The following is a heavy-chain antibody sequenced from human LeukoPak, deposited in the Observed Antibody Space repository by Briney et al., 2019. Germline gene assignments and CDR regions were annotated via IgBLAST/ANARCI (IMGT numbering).Heavy chain of an antibody. Sequence: PSETLSLTCAVYGGSFSGYYWSWIRQPPGKGLEWIGEINHSGSTNYNPSLKSRVTISVDTSKNQFSLRLSSVTAADTAVYYCARRSSGNYYYLNYYMDVWGKGTTVTVSS. CDR3: ARRSSGNYYYLNYYMDV. D-gene: IGHD3-22*01. CDR2: INHSGST. V-gene: IGHV4-34*01. CDR1: GGSFSGYY. J-gene: IGHJ6*03.